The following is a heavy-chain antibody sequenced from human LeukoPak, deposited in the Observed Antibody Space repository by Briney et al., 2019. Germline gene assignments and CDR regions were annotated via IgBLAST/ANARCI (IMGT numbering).Heavy chain of an antibody. D-gene: IGHD6-19*01. Sequence: SVKVSCKASGGTFSSYAISWERQAPGQGLEWMGRIIPIFGTANYAQKFQGRVTITTDESTSTAYMELSSLRSEDTAVYYCARDRGVSGWRHRGFDYWGQGTLVTVSS. CDR2: IIPIFGTA. V-gene: IGHV1-69*05. CDR1: GGTFSSYA. J-gene: IGHJ4*02. CDR3: ARDRGVSGWRHRGFDY.